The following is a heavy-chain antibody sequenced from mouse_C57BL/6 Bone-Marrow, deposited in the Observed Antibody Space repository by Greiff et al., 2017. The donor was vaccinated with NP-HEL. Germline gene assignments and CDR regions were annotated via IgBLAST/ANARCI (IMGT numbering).Heavy chain of an antibody. CDR1: GYTFTSYW. CDR2: IDPSDSYT. V-gene: IGHV1-50*01. J-gene: IGHJ2*01. CDR3: ARSDYYGSSPFDY. Sequence: QVHVKQPGAELVKPGASVKLSCKASGYTFTSYWMQWVKQRPGQGLEWIGEIDPSDSYTNYNQKFKGKATLTVDTSSSTAYMQLSSLTSEDSAVYYCARSDYYGSSPFDYWGQGTTLTVSS. D-gene: IGHD1-1*01.